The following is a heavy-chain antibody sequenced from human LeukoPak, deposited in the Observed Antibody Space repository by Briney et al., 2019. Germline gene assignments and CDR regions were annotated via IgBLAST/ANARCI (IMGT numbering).Heavy chain of an antibody. D-gene: IGHD6-19*01. J-gene: IGHJ4*02. CDR3: ARKRLRIAVAGTVKYFDY. Sequence: ETLSLTCAVYGGSFSGYYWSWIRQPPGKGLEWMGEINHSGSTNYNPSLKSRVTISVDTSKNQFSLKLSSVTAADTAVYYCARKRLRIAVAGTVKYFDYWGQGTLVTVSS. CDR2: INHSGST. CDR1: GGSFSGYY. V-gene: IGHV4-34*01.